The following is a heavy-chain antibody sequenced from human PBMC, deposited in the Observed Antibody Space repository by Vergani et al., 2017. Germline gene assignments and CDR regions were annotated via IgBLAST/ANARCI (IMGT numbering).Heavy chain of an antibody. CDR3: VKEKIDLGSYFFDS. D-gene: IGHD2/OR15-2a*01. CDR2: ISGPGLST. J-gene: IGHJ4*01. V-gene: IGHV3-23*01. CDR1: GFTFSNSA. Sequence: EVHLLESGGGLVQSGGSLRLSCAASGFTFSNSAVSWVRQAPGRGLAWVSIISGPGLSTYYADSVKGRFSISRDNSKNTVFLQMHSLRAEDTAIYYCVKEKIDLGSYFFDSWGHGSLVTVSS.